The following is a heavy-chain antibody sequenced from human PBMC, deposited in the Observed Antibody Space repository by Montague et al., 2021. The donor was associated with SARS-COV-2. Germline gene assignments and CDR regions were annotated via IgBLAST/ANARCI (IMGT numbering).Heavy chain of an antibody. CDR2: IYYGGST. V-gene: IGHV4-39*02. CDR1: GGSISTYYY. Sequence: SETLSLTCTVSGGSISTYYYWGWIRQPPGKGLEWIGSIYYGGSTYYNPSRKSRVTISVDTSMNHFSLKLSSVTAADTAVYYCARDQGVYCSGGSCYNFDYWGQGTLVTVSS. D-gene: IGHD2-15*01. J-gene: IGHJ4*02. CDR3: ARDQGVYCSGGSCYNFDY.